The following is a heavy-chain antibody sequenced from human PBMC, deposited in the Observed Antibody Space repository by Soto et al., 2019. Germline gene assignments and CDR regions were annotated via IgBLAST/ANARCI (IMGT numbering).Heavy chain of an antibody. CDR3: ARGAVTGTSLFDY. CDR1: GFTLTTYS. Sequence: LRRSCAVSGFTLTTYSMNWVRQAPGKGLEWISFINKNGFTIYYADSVKGRFTISRDYAKNSLYLQMDSLRHEDTAVYYCARGAVTGTSLFDYWGLGTLVTVSS. D-gene: IGHD6-19*01. V-gene: IGHV3-48*02. J-gene: IGHJ4*02. CDR2: INKNGFTI.